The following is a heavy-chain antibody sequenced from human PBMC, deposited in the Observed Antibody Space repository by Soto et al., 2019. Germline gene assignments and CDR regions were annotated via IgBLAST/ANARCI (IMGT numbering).Heavy chain of an antibody. Sequence: EVQLLESGGGLVQPGGSLRLSCAASGFTFSSYAMSWVRQAPGKGLEWVSAISGSGGSTYYADSVKGRFNISRDNSKNTLYLQMNSLRAEDTAVYYCAKGGRQLVLTYYYYGMDVWGQGTTVTVSS. D-gene: IGHD6-6*01. J-gene: IGHJ6*02. V-gene: IGHV3-23*01. CDR3: AKGGRQLVLTYYYYGMDV. CDR1: GFTFSSYA. CDR2: ISGSGGST.